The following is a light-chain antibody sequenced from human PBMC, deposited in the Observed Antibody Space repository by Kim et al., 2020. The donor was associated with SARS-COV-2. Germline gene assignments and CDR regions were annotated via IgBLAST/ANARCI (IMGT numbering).Light chain of an antibody. CDR3: QVWDTSTDHYV. J-gene: IGLJ1*01. V-gene: IGLV3-21*01. Sequence: QGKTAMITGGGINVGRRGVHWYQQKPGQAPVLVIYYDSERPSGIPERFSGSNSGNTATLTISRVEAGDEADYYCQVWDTSTDHYVFGIGTKVTVL. CDR2: YDS. CDR1: NVGRRG.